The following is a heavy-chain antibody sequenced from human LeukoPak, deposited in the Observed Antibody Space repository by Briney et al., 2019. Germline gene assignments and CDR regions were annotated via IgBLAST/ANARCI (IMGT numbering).Heavy chain of an antibody. CDR3: ARAVVPAAIGAIAARHYYMDV. CDR2: ISSSGSTI. CDR1: GFTFSSYE. Sequence: PGGSLGLSCAASGFTFSSYEMNWVRQAPGKGLEWVSYISSSGSTIYYADSVKGRFTISRDNAKNSLYLQMNSLRAEDTAVYYCARAVVPAAIGAIAARHYYMDVWGKGTTVTVSS. D-gene: IGHD2-2*01. J-gene: IGHJ6*03. V-gene: IGHV3-48*03.